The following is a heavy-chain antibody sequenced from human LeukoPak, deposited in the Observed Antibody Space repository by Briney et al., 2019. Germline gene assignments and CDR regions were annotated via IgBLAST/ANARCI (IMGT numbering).Heavy chain of an antibody. CDR2: IYTSGST. CDR1: GGSISSGSYY. Sequence: PSETLSLTCTVSGGSISSGSYYWSWIRQPAGKGLEWIGRIYTSGSTNYNPSLKSRVTISVDTSKNQFSLKLSPVTAADTAVYYCARGSSYDSSGYQYWGQGTLVTVSS. J-gene: IGHJ4*02. CDR3: ARGSSYDSSGYQY. V-gene: IGHV4-61*02. D-gene: IGHD3-22*01.